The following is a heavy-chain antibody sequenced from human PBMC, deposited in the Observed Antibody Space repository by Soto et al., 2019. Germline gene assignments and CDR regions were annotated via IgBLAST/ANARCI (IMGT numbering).Heavy chain of an antibody. CDR2: ISDRGGIT. V-gene: IGHV3-23*01. CDR1: GFTFSSSA. Sequence: EVQLLESGGGLVQPGGSLRLSCAASGFTFSSSAMTWVRQTPGKGLEWVSVISDRGGITYYADSVKGRFIISRGNSKNTLYLQMNSLRAEDTAVYFCVKGGWLDYWGQGTLVTVSS. J-gene: IGHJ4*02. CDR3: VKGGWLDY. D-gene: IGHD6-19*01.